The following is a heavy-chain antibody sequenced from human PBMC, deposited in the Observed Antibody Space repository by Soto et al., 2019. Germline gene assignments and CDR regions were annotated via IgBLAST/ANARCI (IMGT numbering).Heavy chain of an antibody. D-gene: IGHD2-21*02. V-gene: IGHV3-21*01. J-gene: IGHJ6*02. CDR1: GFTFSSYS. CDR3: AGLYCGGDCYDYYYYGMDV. CDR2: ISSSSSYI. Sequence: GSLRLSCAASGFTFSSYSMNWVRQAPGKGLEWVSSISSSSSYIYYADSVKGRFTISRDNAKNSLYLQMNSLRAEDTAVYYCAGLYCGGDCYDYYYYGMDVWGQGTTVTVSS.